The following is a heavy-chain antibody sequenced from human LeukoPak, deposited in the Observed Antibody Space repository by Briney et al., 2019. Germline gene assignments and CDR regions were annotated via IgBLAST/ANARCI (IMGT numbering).Heavy chain of an antibody. CDR3: ARERRDYYDSSGYYD. D-gene: IGHD3-22*01. CDR2: ISSSSSYI. J-gene: IGHJ4*02. CDR1: GFTFSSYS. Sequence: GGSLRPSCAASGFTFSSYSMNWVRQAPGKGLEWVSSISSSSSYIYYADSVKGRFTISRDNAKNSLYLQINSLRAEDTAVYYCARERRDYYDSSGYYDWGQGTLVTVSS. V-gene: IGHV3-21*01.